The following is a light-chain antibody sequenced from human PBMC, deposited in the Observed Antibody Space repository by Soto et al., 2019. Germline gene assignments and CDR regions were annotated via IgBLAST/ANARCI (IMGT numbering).Light chain of an antibody. CDR3: QQGFSLPWT. CDR2: AAS. V-gene: IGKV1-39*01. J-gene: IGKJ1*01. CDR1: QDIKNY. Sequence: DIQVTQSPSSLSASVGDRVTITCRASQDIKNYLNWYQRKPGTAPRLLSYAASILQTGVPSSFSASGSGTEFALTISSLQPGDFGTYYCQQGFSLPWTFGQGTTVEVK.